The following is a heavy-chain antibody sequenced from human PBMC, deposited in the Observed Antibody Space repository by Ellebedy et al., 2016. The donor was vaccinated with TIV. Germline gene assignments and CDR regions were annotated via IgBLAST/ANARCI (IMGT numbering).Heavy chain of an antibody. Sequence: GESLKISRSASGFTFINNAMHWVRQAPGKGPEYDSVISNGGGDRTYYADSVKGRFTITRDNSKIPLFVQMSSLRSEETAIYYCVRDFAGVNAFDNWGQGTLVTVSP. CDR3: VRDFAGVNAFDN. CDR1: GFTFINNA. J-gene: IGHJ4*02. D-gene: IGHD2-21*01. V-gene: IGHV3-64*05. CDR2: ISNGGGDRT.